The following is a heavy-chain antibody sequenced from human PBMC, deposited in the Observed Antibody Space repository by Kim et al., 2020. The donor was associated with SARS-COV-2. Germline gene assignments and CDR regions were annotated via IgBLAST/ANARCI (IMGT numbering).Heavy chain of an antibody. Sequence: GGSLRLSCAASGFTFSSYAMSWVRQAPGKGLEWVSAISGSGGSTYYADSVKGRFTISRDNSKNTLYLQMNSLRAEDTAVYYCAKGSSNPNQLLWFGELTYYFDYWGQGTLVTVSS. CDR3: AKGSSNPNQLLWFGELTYYFDY. J-gene: IGHJ4*02. CDR1: GFTFSSYA. CDR2: ISGSGGST. V-gene: IGHV3-23*01. D-gene: IGHD3-10*01.